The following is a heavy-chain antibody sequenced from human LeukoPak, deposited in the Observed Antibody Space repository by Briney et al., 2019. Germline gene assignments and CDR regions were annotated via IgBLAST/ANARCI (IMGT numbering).Heavy chain of an antibody. D-gene: IGHD6-13*01. CDR1: GGFISRYH. V-gene: IGHV4-59*08. Sequence: SETLSLTCTVSGGFISRYHWSWIRQPPGKGLEWIGYIYYSGSTNYNPSLKSRVTITVDTSKNQFSLKLSSVTAADTAVYYCARAGYSSSWYPGAFAYWGQGTLVTVSS. J-gene: IGHJ4*02. CDR3: ARAGYSSSWYPGAFAY. CDR2: IYYSGST.